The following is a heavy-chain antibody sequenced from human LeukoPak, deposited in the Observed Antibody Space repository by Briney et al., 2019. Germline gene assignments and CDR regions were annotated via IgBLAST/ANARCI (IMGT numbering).Heavy chain of an antibody. D-gene: IGHD3-3*01. Sequence: SETLSLTCTVSGGSISSYYWSWIRQPAGKGLEWIGRIYTSGSTNYNPSLKSRVTMSVDTSKNQFPLKLSSVTAADTAVYYCAGDDFWSGYSSYYYYGMDVWGQGTTVTVSS. CDR2: IYTSGST. J-gene: IGHJ6*02. CDR1: GGSISSYY. CDR3: AGDDFWSGYSSYYYYGMDV. V-gene: IGHV4-4*07.